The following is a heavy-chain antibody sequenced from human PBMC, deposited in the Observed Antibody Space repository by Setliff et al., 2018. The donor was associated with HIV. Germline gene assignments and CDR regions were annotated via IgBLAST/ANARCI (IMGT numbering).Heavy chain of an antibody. CDR3: ARVNGAVVGATWDWFDP. V-gene: IGHV3-20*04. Sequence: GGSLRLSCAASGFTFHDYDMTWVRQVPGKGLEWVSGINWNGDNTDYADSVKGRFTVSRDNSKNTLFLQMNSLRAADTAVYYCARVNGAVVGATWDWFDPWGQGTLVTVSS. D-gene: IGHD1-26*01. J-gene: IGHJ5*02. CDR2: INWNGDNT. CDR1: GFTFHDYD.